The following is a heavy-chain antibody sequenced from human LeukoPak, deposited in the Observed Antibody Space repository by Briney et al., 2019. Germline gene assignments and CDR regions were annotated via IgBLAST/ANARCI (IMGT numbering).Heavy chain of an antibody. D-gene: IGHD1-1*01. V-gene: IGHV1-18*01. CDR2: ISAYNGNT. CDR3: AREYWNPQGFDY. J-gene: IGHJ4*02. CDR1: GYTFTSYG. Sequence: ASVKVSCKASGYTFTSYGISWVRQAPGQGLEWMGWISAYNGNTNYAQMLQGRVTMTTDTYTSTAYMELRSLRSDDTAVYYCAREYWNPQGFDYWGQGTLVTVSS.